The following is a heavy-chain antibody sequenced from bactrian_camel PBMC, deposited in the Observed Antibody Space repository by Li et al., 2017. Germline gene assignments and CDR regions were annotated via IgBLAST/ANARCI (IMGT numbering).Heavy chain of an antibody. Sequence: MAWYRQTPGTERELVSTVTYEGATTYVDDVKGRFTISRDGAKKTLYLQMNSLTNEDTAAYYCAADEGHYAHYDQLSPCNFWGQGTQVTVS. J-gene: IGHJ4*01. V-gene: IGHV3S53*01. CDR2: VTYEGAT. D-gene: IGHD4*01. CDR3: AADEGHYAHYDQLSPCNF.